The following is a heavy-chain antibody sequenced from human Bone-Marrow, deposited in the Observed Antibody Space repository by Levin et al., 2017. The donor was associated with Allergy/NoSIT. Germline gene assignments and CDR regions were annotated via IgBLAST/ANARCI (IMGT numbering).Heavy chain of an antibody. CDR1: GFTFGDYG. Sequence: GESLKISCPASGFTFGDYGMSWFRQAPGKGLEWVSFIRNKAYGGTTEYAASVKGRFTISRDDSEGIAYLEMNSLKTEDTAVYYCSRGLHCSSATCYLQNFDYWGQGTLVTVSS. D-gene: IGHD2-2*01. CDR2: IRNKAYGGTT. V-gene: IGHV3-49*03. CDR3: SRGLHCSSATCYLQNFDY. J-gene: IGHJ4*02.